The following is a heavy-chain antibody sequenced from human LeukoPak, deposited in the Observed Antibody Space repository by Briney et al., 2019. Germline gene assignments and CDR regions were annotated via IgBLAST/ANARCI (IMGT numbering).Heavy chain of an antibody. CDR3: AKDTQFGELYQFDY. CDR2: ISSSSSYI. V-gene: IGHV3-21*04. CDR1: GFTFSSYS. J-gene: IGHJ4*02. D-gene: IGHD3-10*01. Sequence: GGSLRLSCAASGFTFSSYSMNWVRQAPGKGLEWVSSISSSSSYIHYADSVKGRFTISRDNAKNSLYLQMNSLRAEDTALYYCAKDTQFGELYQFDYWGQGTLVTVSS.